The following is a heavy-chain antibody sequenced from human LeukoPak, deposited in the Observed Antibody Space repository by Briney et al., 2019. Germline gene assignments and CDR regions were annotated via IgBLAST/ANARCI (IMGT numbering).Heavy chain of an antibody. Sequence: GASVKVSCKASGYTFSSYGMNWVRQAPGQGLEWMGWISAYNGHTNYAQKLQGRVTMTTDTSTSTAYMELRSLRSDDTAVYYCARDRGFGELLEYYYYYYMDVWGKGTTVTISS. CDR2: ISAYNGHT. D-gene: IGHD3-10*01. CDR1: GYTFSSYG. J-gene: IGHJ6*03. CDR3: ARDRGFGELLEYYYYYYMDV. V-gene: IGHV1-18*01.